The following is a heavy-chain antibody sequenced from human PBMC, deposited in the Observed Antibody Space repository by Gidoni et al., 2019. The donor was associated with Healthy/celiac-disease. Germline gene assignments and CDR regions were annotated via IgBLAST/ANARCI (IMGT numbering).Heavy chain of an antibody. V-gene: IGHV1-18*01. CDR3: AVRHPGDIVVVPAAISISYWFDP. D-gene: IGHD2-2*01. Sequence: QVQLVQSGAEVKKPGASVKVSCKASGYTFTRSGISWVRQAPGQGLEWMGWISAYNGNTNYAQKLQGRVTMTTDTSTSTAYMELRSLRSDDTAVYYCAVRHPGDIVVVPAAISISYWFDPWGQGTLVTVSS. CDR2: ISAYNGNT. CDR1: GYTFTRSG. J-gene: IGHJ5*02.